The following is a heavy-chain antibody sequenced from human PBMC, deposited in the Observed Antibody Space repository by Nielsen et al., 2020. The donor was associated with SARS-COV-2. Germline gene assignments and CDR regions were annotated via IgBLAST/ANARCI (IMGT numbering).Heavy chain of an antibody. J-gene: IGHJ4*02. D-gene: IGHD2-2*01. CDR1: GYTFTSYG. CDR2: ISAYNGNT. V-gene: IGHV1-18*01. Sequence: ASVKVSCKASGYTFTSYGISWVRQAPGQGLEWMGWISAYNGNTNYVQKLQGRVTMTTDTSTSTAYMELRSLRSDDTAVYYCAGGGVYCSSTSCSFDYWGQGTLVTVSS. CDR3: AGGGVYCSSTSCSFDY.